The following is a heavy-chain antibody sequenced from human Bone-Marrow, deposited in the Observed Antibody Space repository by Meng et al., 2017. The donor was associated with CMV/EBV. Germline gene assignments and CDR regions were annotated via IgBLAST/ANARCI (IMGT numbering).Heavy chain of an antibody. Sequence: GGSLRLSCAASGFTFSSYAMHWVRKAPGKGLEWVAVISYDGSNKYYADSVKGRFTISRDNSKNTLYLQMNSLRAEDTAVYYCARGGRFGEINWGQGTLVTVSS. CDR1: GFTFSSYA. CDR2: ISYDGSNK. CDR3: ARGGRFGEIN. J-gene: IGHJ4*02. D-gene: IGHD3-10*01. V-gene: IGHV3-30-3*01.